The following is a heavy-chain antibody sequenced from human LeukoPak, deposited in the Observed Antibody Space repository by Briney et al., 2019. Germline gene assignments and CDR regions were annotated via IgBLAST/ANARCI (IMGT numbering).Heavy chain of an antibody. CDR2: IRQDGSEQ. V-gene: IGHV3-7*01. Sequence: GGSLRLSCAASGFTFSNYWMSWARQVPGKGLEWMANIRQDGSEQQYVDSVKGRFTISRDNAKNSVYLQMNSLRAEGTAVYYCARDLRQAYCGGDCYLDYWGQGTLVTVSS. CDR1: GFTFSNYW. D-gene: IGHD2-21*02. J-gene: IGHJ4*02. CDR3: ARDLRQAYCGGDCYLDY.